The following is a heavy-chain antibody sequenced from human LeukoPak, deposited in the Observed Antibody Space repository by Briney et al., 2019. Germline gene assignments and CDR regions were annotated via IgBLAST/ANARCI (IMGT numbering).Heavy chain of an antibody. CDR2: ISDSGSI. Sequence: WETLSLTCTVSGASISGYYWSWIRQPPGKGLEWIGFISDSGSINYNPSLKSRATISVDTSKNQFSLMMSSVTAADTAVYYCARRGFFDSWGQGTLVTISS. CDR1: GASISGYY. J-gene: IGHJ4*02. CDR3: ARRGFFDS. V-gene: IGHV4-59*08.